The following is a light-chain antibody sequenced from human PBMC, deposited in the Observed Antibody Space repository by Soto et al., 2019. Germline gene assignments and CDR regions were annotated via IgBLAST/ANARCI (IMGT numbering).Light chain of an antibody. Sequence: QSVLTQPASVSGSPGQSITISCTGTSSDVGGYNYVSWYQQHPGKAPKPMIYDVSNRPSGVSNRFSGSKSGNTASLTISGLQAEDEADYYCSSSPVFGTGTKVTVL. V-gene: IGLV2-14*01. CDR2: DVS. CDR1: SSDVGGYNY. J-gene: IGLJ1*01. CDR3: SSSPV.